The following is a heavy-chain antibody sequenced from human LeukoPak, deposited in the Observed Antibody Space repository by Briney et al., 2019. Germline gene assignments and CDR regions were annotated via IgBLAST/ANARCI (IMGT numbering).Heavy chain of an antibody. CDR1: GYTFTNYG. CDR2: ISAYNGHT. V-gene: IGHV1-18*01. CDR3: ARTVGITMVRGVIWWFDP. D-gene: IGHD3-10*01. Sequence: ASVKVSCKASGYTFTNYGISWVRQAPGQGLEWMGWISAYNGHTKYAQKVQGRVTMTRDTSTSTAYMELRSLRSDDTAVYYCARTVGITMVRGVIWWFDPWGQGTLVTVSS. J-gene: IGHJ5*02.